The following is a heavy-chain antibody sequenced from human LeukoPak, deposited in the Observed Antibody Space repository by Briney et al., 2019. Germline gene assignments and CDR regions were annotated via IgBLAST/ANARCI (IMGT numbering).Heavy chain of an antibody. V-gene: IGHV4-4*02. D-gene: IGHD3-3*01. CDR1: GFTFSSHW. CDR2: IYHSGST. CDR3: ARGNDFSYYYYGMDV. J-gene: IGHJ6*02. Sequence: GSLRLSCAASGFTFSSHWMSWVRQPPGKGLEWIGEIYHSGSTNYNPSLKSRVTISVDKSKNQFSLKLSSVTAADTAVYYCARGNDFSYYYYGMDVWGQGTTVTVSS.